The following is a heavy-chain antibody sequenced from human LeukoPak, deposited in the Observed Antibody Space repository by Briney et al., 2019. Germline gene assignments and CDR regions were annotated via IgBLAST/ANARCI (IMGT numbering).Heavy chain of an antibody. Sequence: SETLSLTCTVSGGSISSSSYYWGWIRQPPGKGLEWIGSIYYSGCTYYNPSLKSRVTISVDTSKNQFSLKLSSVTAADTAVYYCARDRGRQQLGNFDYWGQGTLVTVSS. CDR1: GGSISSSSYY. CDR2: IYYSGCT. J-gene: IGHJ4*02. D-gene: IGHD6-13*01. CDR3: ARDRGRQQLGNFDY. V-gene: IGHV4-39*07.